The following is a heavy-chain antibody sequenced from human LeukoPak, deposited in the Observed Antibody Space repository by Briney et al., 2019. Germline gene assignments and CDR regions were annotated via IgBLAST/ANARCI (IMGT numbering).Heavy chain of an antibody. CDR2: ISGSGSSI. V-gene: IGHV3-23*01. Sequence: GGSLRLSCGASGFTFTNYAMSWVRQVPGKGLEWVSAISGSGSSIYYADSVKGRFTISRDNSKNTLSLQMNSLRAEDTAVYYCARGTSGGGDCYDYWGQGTLVTVSS. J-gene: IGHJ4*02. D-gene: IGHD2-21*01. CDR1: GFTFTNYA. CDR3: ARGTSGGGDCYDY.